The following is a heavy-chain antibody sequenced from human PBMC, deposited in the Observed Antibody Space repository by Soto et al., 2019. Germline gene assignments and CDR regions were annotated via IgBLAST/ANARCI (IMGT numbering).Heavy chain of an antibody. J-gene: IGHJ6*02. CDR1: GFTFSSYA. CDR3: ARDQVYSSSSVAVSASPHYYYGMDV. V-gene: IGHV3-30-3*01. Sequence: GGSLRLSCAASGFTFSSYAMHWVRQAPGKGLEWVAVISYDGSNKYYADSVKGRFTISRDNSKNTLYLQMNSLRAEDTAVYYCARDQVYSSSSVAVSASPHYYYGMDVWGQGTTVTVSS. CDR2: ISYDGSNK. D-gene: IGHD6-6*01.